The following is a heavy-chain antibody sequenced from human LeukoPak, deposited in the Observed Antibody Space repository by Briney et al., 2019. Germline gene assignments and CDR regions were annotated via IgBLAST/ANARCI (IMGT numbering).Heavy chain of an antibody. CDR3: VTDLRAGNYYARGLSGL. CDR1: GFLSNTYA. D-gene: IGHD3-10*01. Sequence: PGGSLRLSCAASGFLSNTYAMSWVRQAPGRGLEWVSGISCGGDYTYYADAVTGRFTIPRDNTRNTLYLQMSSLTVDDTAVYYSVTDLRAGNYYARGLSGLWGRGTLVTVSS. V-gene: IGHV3-23*01. J-gene: IGHJ4*02. CDR2: ISCGGDYT.